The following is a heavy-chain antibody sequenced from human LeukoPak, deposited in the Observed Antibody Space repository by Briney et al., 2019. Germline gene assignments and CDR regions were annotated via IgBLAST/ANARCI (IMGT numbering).Heavy chain of an antibody. CDR3: ARDRSQEFDP. CDR1: GFTFSTYR. V-gene: IGHV3-7*01. D-gene: IGHD3-10*01. Sequence: GGSLRLSCAASGFTFSTYRMSWVRQAPGKGLEWVANIKQDGSEKHYVDSVKGRFTISRDNAKNSLYLQMNRLRADDTAVYYCARDRSQEFDPWGQGTLVTVSS. J-gene: IGHJ5*02. CDR2: IKQDGSEK.